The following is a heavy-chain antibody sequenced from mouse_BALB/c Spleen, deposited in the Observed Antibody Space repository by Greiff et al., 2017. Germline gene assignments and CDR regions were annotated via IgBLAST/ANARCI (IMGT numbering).Heavy chain of an antibody. Sequence: EVQLVESGGGLVKPGGSLKLSCAASGFAFSSYDMSWVRQTPEKRLEWVAYISSGGGSTYYPDTVKGRFTISRDNAKNTLYLQMSSLKSEDTAMYYCARNRGSSYERVFDYWGQGTTLTVSS. CDR3: ARNRGSSYERVFDY. J-gene: IGHJ2*01. CDR1: GFAFSSYD. D-gene: IGHD1-1*01. CDR2: ISSGGGST. V-gene: IGHV5-12-1*01.